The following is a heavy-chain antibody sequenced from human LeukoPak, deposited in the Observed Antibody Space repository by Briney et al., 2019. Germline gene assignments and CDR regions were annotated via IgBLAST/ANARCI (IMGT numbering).Heavy chain of an antibody. CDR2: ISSSSSTI. CDR3: ARRDGGKSSFDY. J-gene: IGHJ4*02. D-gene: IGHD4-23*01. Sequence: GGSLRLSCAASGCTFSSYSMNWVRQAPGKGLEWVSYISSSSSTIYYADSVKGRFTISRDKAKNSLYLQMNSLRDEDTAVYYCARRDGGKSSFDYWGQGTLVTVSS. CDR1: GCTFSSYS. V-gene: IGHV3-48*02.